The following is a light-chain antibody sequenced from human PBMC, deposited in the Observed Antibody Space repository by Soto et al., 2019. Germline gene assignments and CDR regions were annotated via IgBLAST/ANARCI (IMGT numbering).Light chain of an antibody. Sequence: DIQMTQSPSSLSASVGDRVTITCRASQGISNYLAWYQLKPGKVPKLLIYAASTLQSGVPSRFSGSGSGTDFTLTISSLQPEDVATYYCQKYNSAPPFTFGPGTKVDIK. CDR1: QGISNY. CDR3: QKYNSAPPFT. V-gene: IGKV1-27*01. J-gene: IGKJ3*01. CDR2: AAS.